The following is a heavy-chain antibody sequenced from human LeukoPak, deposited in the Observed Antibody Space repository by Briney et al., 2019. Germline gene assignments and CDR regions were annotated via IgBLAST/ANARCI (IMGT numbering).Heavy chain of an antibody. J-gene: IGHJ4*01. CDR1: GFTLSSYS. V-gene: IGHV3-48*01. Sequence: GGSLRLSCAASGFTLSSYSMNWVRQAPGKGLEWVSYISSSSSTIYYADSVRGRFTISRDNAKNSLYLQMNSLGAEDTAVYYCARDSVVGAPDFDYWGHGTLVTVST. D-gene: IGHD1-26*01. CDR2: ISSSSSTI. CDR3: ARDSVVGAPDFDY.